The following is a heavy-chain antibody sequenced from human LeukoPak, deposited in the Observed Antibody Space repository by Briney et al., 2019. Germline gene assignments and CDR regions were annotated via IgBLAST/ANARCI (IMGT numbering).Heavy chain of an antibody. CDR3: AREGIYSTSSYFDY. J-gene: IGHJ4*02. V-gene: IGHV4-59*01. D-gene: IGHD6-6*01. Sequence: SETLFLTCTVSGVSISSYYWTWIRQPPGKGLEWVGYIYHSGTTDYNPSLKGRVTMSLDTPKNQFSLQLSSVTAADTAVYYCAREGIYSTSSYFDYWGQGTLVTVSS. CDR2: IYHSGTT. CDR1: GVSISSYY.